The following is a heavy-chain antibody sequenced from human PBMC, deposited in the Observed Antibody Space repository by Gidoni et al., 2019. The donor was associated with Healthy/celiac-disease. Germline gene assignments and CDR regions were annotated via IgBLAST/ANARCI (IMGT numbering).Heavy chain of an antibody. V-gene: IGHV3-23*01. Sequence: EFQLLESGDGLVQPGSSLTLSCAASGFTFSSYAMSWVRQDPGKGLEWVSAISGSGGSTYDADSVQGRFTIARDNAKNTLHLQMNSLRAEDTAVYYCAKAPGGYYDSSGYYYFDYWGQGTLVTVSS. J-gene: IGHJ4*02. CDR2: ISGSGGST. CDR3: AKAPGGYYDSSGYYYFDY. CDR1: GFTFSSYA. D-gene: IGHD3-22*01.